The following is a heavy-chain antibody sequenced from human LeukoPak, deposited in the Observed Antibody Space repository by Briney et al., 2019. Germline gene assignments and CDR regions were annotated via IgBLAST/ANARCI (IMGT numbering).Heavy chain of an antibody. CDR3: AVVAATGANFDI. J-gene: IGHJ3*02. CDR1: GYTFRDYD. CDR2: MNPNSGNT. V-gene: IGHV1-8*01. Sequence: ASVKVSCKASGYTFRDYDINWVRQATGQGLEWMGWMNPNSGNTGYAQKFQGRVTMTRNTSISTAYMELSSLRSEDTAVYYRAVVAATGANFDIWGQGTMVTVSS. D-gene: IGHD2-15*01.